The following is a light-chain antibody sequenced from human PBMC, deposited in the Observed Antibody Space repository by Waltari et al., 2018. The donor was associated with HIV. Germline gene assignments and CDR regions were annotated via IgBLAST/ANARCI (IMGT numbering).Light chain of an antibody. CDR2: WAS. V-gene: IGKV4-1*01. J-gene: IGKJ4*01. CDR1: QRVLDTSKNKNY. Sequence: DTVMTQSPDALAVSLGERATIHCKSSQRVLDTSKNKNYLAWYQQKPGQPPRVLLYWASTRESGVPDRFSGSGSATDFSLTISSLQAEDVAVYYCQQYFATPVTFGGGTKVEIK. CDR3: QQYFATPVT.